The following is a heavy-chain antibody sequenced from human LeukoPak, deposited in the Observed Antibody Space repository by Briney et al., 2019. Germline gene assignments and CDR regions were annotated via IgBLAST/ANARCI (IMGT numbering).Heavy chain of an antibody. CDR2: IWYDGSNK. J-gene: IGHJ6*02. CDR3: ARGEDQTVGVYYYGMDV. Sequence: PGGSLRLSCAASGFTFSSYGMHWVRQAPGKGLEWVAVIWYDGSNKYYADSVKGRFTISRDNSKNTLYLQMNSLRAEDTAVYYCARGEDQTVGVYYYGMDVWGQGTTVTVSS. D-gene: IGHD3-10*01. CDR1: GFTFSSYG. V-gene: IGHV3-33*01.